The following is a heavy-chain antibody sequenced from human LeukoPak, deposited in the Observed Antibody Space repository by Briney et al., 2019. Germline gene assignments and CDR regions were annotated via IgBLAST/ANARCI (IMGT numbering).Heavy chain of an antibody. J-gene: IGHJ4*02. CDR2: INWNGGST. D-gene: IGHD3-9*01. V-gene: IGHV3-20*04. CDR3: ARARSTGYYVADY. Sequence: GGSLRLSCAASGLTFDHYVMHWVRQAPGKGLEWVSGINWNGGSTGYADSVKGRFTISRDNAKNSLYLQMNSLRAEDTALYYCARARSTGYYVADYWGQGTLVTVSS. CDR1: GLTFDHYV.